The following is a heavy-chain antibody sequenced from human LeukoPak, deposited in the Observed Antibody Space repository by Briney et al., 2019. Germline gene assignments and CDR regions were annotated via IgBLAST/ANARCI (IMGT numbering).Heavy chain of an antibody. D-gene: IGHD3-16*01. Sequence: GGSLRLSCAASGFTFSSYSMTWVRQAPGKGLEWVSSISSSSSYIYYADSVKGRFTISRDNAKNSLYLQMNSLRAEDTAVYYCARDWVGDKGYPPIDYWGQGTLVTVSS. CDR3: ARDWVGDKGYPPIDY. CDR2: ISSSSSYI. V-gene: IGHV3-21*01. J-gene: IGHJ4*02. CDR1: GFTFSSYS.